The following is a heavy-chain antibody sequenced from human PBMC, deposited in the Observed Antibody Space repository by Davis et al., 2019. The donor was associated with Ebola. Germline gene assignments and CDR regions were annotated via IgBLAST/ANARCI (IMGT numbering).Heavy chain of an antibody. Sequence: SVKVSCKASGGTFSSYAISWVRQAPGQGLEWMGRIIPILGIANYAQKFQGRVTITADKSTSTAYMELSSLRSEDTAVYYCARDLGYSSGWYPNWFDPWGQGTLVTVSS. CDR3: ARDLGYSSGWYPNWFDP. J-gene: IGHJ5*02. CDR1: GGTFSSYA. D-gene: IGHD6-19*01. CDR2: IIPILGIA. V-gene: IGHV1-69*04.